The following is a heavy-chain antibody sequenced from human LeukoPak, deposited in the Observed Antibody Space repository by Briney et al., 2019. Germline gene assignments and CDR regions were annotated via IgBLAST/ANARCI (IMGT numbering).Heavy chain of an antibody. V-gene: IGHV3-53*01. CDR3: ARGHSSGSPDPFDY. CDR1: GFLVSTNY. Sequence: PGGSLRLSCAASGFLVSTNYMSWVRQAPGEGLEWVSVIYSGGAIHYADSVKGRFTISRDNSKNTLYLQMNSLRAEDTAMYFCARGHSSGSPDPFDYWGQGTLVIVSS. D-gene: IGHD6-19*01. J-gene: IGHJ4*02. CDR2: IYSGGAI.